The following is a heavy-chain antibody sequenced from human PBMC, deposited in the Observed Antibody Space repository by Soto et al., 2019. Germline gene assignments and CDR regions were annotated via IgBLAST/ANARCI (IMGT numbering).Heavy chain of an antibody. CDR3: ARVSSSSWSPDDAFDI. Sequence: PSETLSLTCAVYGGSFSGYYWSWIRQPPGKGLEWIGEINHSGSTNYNPSLKSRVTISVDTSKNQFSLQLNSVTPEDTAVYYCARVSSSSWSPDDAFDIWGQGTMVTVSS. CDR2: INHSGST. D-gene: IGHD6-13*01. J-gene: IGHJ3*02. V-gene: IGHV4-34*01. CDR1: GGSFSGYY.